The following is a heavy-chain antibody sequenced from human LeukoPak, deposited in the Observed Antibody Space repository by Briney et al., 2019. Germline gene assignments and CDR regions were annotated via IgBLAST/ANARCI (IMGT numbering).Heavy chain of an antibody. J-gene: IGHJ4*02. CDR2: ISPNSGDT. D-gene: IGHD1-1*01. CDR3: ARENPGGPFDY. Sequence: ASVTVSCKASGYTFTDFYLHWVRQAPGQGLEWMGWISPNSGDTNYAQKFQARVTMTRDTSINTAYMELSGLKSDDTAVYFCARENPGGPFDYWGQGTV. CDR1: GYTFTDFY. V-gene: IGHV1-2*02.